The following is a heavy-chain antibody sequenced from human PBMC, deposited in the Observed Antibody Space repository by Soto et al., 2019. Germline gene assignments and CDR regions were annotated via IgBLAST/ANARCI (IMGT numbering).Heavy chain of an antibody. D-gene: IGHD3-9*01. CDR2: INPSIGTT. V-gene: IGHV1-46*03. CDR3: ISTLTGHYYFDY. J-gene: IGHJ4*02. CDR1: GYTLTSQN. Sequence: ASVKVSCKASGYTLTSQNVHWVRQAPGQGLEWMGVINPSIGTTTYAQKFQGRVIMTSDTSTSSVYMEVSSLRSEDTAVYYCISTLTGHYYFDYWGQGTLVTVSS.